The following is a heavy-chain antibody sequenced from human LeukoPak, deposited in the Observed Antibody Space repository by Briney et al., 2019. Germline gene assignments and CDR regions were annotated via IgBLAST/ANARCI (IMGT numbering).Heavy chain of an antibody. CDR2: IYYSGST. CDR1: GGSISSYY. Sequence: SETLSLTCTVSGGSISSYYWSWIRQPPGKGPEWIGYIYYSGSTNYNPSLKSRVTISVDTSKNQFSLKLSSVTAADTAVYYCARLLESNYGMDVWGQGTTVTVSS. D-gene: IGHD1-1*01. V-gene: IGHV4-59*08. CDR3: ARLLESNYGMDV. J-gene: IGHJ6*02.